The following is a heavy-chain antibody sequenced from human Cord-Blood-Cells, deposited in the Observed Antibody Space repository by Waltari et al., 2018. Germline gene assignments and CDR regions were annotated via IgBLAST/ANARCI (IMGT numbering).Heavy chain of an antibody. CDR2: INQSGST. CDR1: GGSFSGYY. D-gene: IGHD3-16*02. V-gene: IGHV4-34*01. J-gene: IGHJ3*02. CDR3: ARGSTYYDYVWGSYRLDAFDI. Sequence: QVQLQQWGAGLLKPSETLSLTCAVYGGSFSGYYWSWIRQPPGKGLGWIGEINQSGSTNYNPSLKSRVTISVDTSKNQFSLKLSSVTAADTAVYYCARGSTYYDYVWGSYRLDAFDIWGQGTMVTVSS.